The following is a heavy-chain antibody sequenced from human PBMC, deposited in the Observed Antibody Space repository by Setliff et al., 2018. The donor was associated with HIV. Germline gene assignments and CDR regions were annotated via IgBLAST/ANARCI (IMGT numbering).Heavy chain of an antibody. CDR1: GDSITSYY. CDR3: ARTRGYSLYYFDY. CDR2: IYYTGST. J-gene: IGHJ4*02. Sequence: SETLSLTCSVSGDSITSYYWSWIRQPPGKGLEWIGYIYYTGSTTYNPSLKSRVTMSGDTSKNRVSLKLRSVSAADTAVYYCARTRGYSLYYFDYWGQGTLVTVS. D-gene: IGHD5-18*01. V-gene: IGHV4-59*01.